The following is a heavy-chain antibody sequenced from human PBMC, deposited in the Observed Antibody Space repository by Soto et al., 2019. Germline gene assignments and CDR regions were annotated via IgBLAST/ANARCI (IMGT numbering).Heavy chain of an antibody. D-gene: IGHD4-4*01. CDR3: ARDRYPNYPPDAFDI. J-gene: IGHJ3*02. V-gene: IGHV3-33*01. CDR2: IWYDGSDK. Sequence: SLRLSCAASGFTLSSNGMHWVRQAPGKGLEWVAFIWYDGSDKYYADSVKGLFTISRDNSKNTLYLQMNSLRAEDTAVYYCARDRYPNYPPDAFDIWGQGTLVTVSS. CDR1: GFTLSSNG.